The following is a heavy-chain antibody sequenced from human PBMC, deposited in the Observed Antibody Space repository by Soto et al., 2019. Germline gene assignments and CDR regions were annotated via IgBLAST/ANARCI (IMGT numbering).Heavy chain of an antibody. Sequence: QVQLVQSGAEVKKPGASVKVSCKASGYTFTSYGISWVRQAPGQGLEWMGWISAYNGNTNYAQKLQGRVTMTTDTSTSTAYMELRSLRSDDTALYYYVTARRSFGLPRPFDIWGQGTMVTVSS. CDR1: GYTFTSYG. V-gene: IGHV1-18*01. D-gene: IGHD6-6*01. CDR2: ISAYNGNT. CDR3: VTARRSFGLPRPFDI. J-gene: IGHJ3*02.